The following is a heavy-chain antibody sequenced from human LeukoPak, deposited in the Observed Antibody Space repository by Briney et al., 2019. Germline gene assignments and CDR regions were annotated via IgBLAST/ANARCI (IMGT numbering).Heavy chain of an antibody. V-gene: IGHV3-48*01. CDR1: GFPLSSYS. J-gene: IGHJ4*02. CDR3: VRVKGSYFDY. Sequence: GGSLRLSCAASGFPLSSYSINWVRQAPGKGLEWVSYISSSGSAIYYVDSVKGRFTVSRDNAKNSLFLQMNSPRAEDTAVYYCVRVKGSYFDYWGQGALITVSS. CDR2: ISSSGSAI. D-gene: IGHD2-15*01.